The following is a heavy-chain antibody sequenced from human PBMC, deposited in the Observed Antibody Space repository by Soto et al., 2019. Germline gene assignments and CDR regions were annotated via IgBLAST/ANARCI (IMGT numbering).Heavy chain of an antibody. D-gene: IGHD6-19*01. J-gene: IGHJ4*02. CDR1: GYTFTGYY. CDR2: INPNSGGT. CDR3: ARTSDPGIAVAGFDY. V-gene: IGHV1-2*02. Sequence: ASVKVSCKASGYTFTGYYMHWVRQAPGQGLEWMGWINPNSGGTNYAQKFQGRVTMTRDTSISTAYLELSRTRSDVTAVYYCARTSDPGIAVAGFDYWRQRTLVTVPS.